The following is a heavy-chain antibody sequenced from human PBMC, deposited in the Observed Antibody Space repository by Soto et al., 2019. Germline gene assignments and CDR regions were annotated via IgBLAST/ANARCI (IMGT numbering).Heavy chain of an antibody. CDR2: IYWDDDK. CDR3: AHRHSKRSRISGAFDY. CDR1: GFSLSTSGVG. D-gene: IGHD1-26*01. J-gene: IGHJ4*02. Sequence: QITLKESGPTLVKPTQTLTLTCTFSGFSLSTSGVGVGWIRQPPGKALEWLALIYWDDDKRYSPSLKSRLTITKDTSKNQVVLTMTNMDPVDTATYYCAHRHSKRSRISGAFDYWGQGTLVTVSS. V-gene: IGHV2-5*02.